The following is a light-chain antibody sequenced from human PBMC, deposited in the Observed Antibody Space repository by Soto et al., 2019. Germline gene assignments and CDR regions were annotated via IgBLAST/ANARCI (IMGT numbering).Light chain of an antibody. CDR1: QSVRSS. V-gene: IGKV3-11*01. Sequence: EILLTQSPATLSLSPGERATLSCRASQSVRSSLAWYQQKPGQAPRLLIYDASTRATGIPGRFSGSESVTDLTLPISTLKPEDFAVYYCQQRSSSPLTFGQGAKVEIK. CDR2: DAS. J-gene: IGKJ1*01. CDR3: QQRSSSPLT.